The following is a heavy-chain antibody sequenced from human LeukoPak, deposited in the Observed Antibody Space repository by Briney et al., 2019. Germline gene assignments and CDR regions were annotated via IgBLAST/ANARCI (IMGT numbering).Heavy chain of an antibody. CDR2: ISSVSSTI. CDR3: ARGQGIGKNWLDP. V-gene: IGHV3-48*04. D-gene: IGHD1-26*01. Sequence: GGSLRLSCAASGFTFSTYSMNWVRQAPGKGPEWLSYISSVSSTIYYADSVKGRFTISRDNAENSLYLQMYSLTAEDTAVYYCARGQGIGKNWLDPWGQGTLVTVSS. CDR1: GFTFSTYS. J-gene: IGHJ5*02.